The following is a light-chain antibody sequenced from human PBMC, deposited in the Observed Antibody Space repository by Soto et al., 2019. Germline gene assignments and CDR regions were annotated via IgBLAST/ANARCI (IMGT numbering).Light chain of an antibody. V-gene: IGKV3-15*01. CDR2: GAS. Sequence: EIVMTQSPGTLSVSPGERATLSCRASLSVSSNLAWIQQRPGQAPRLLIYGASTRATGIPARFSGSGSGTEFTLTISSLQPEDFAVYSCQQYNSWPRTFGQGTKVEVK. CDR3: QQYNSWPRT. CDR1: LSVSSN. J-gene: IGKJ1*01.